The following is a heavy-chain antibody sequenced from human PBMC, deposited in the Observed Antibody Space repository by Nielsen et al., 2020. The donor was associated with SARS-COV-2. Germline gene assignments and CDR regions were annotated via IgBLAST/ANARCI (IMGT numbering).Heavy chain of an antibody. Sequence: SETLSLTCTVSGGSISSYYWSWIRQPAGKGLEWIGRIYTSGSTNYNPSLKSRVTMSVDTSKNQFSLKLSSVTAVDTAVYYCASAIAAAANFDYWGQGTLVTVSS. CDR3: ASAIAAAANFDY. V-gene: IGHV4-4*07. CDR2: IYTSGST. J-gene: IGHJ4*02. CDR1: GGSISSYY. D-gene: IGHD6-13*01.